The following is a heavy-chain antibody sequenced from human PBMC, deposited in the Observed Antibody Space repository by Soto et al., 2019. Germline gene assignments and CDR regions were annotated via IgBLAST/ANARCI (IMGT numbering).Heavy chain of an antibody. V-gene: IGHV3-21*01. CDR1: GFTFSSYS. J-gene: IGHJ6*02. CDR3: ARGNDYYGSGSYYNWYYYYGMDV. CDR2: ISSSSSYI. Sequence: EVQLVESGGGLVKPGGSLRLSCAASGFTFSSYSMNWVRQAPGKGLEWVSSISSSSSYIYYADSVKGRFTISRDNAKNSLYLQMNSLRAEDTAVYYCARGNDYYGSGSYYNWYYYYGMDVWGQGTTVTVSS. D-gene: IGHD3-10*01.